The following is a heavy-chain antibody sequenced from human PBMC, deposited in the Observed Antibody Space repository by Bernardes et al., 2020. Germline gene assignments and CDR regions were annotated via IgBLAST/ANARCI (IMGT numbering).Heavy chain of an antibody. Sequence: GGSLRLSCAASGFTVSSNYMSGVSQATGKGLEWVSVIDSGGSTYYADSVKGRFTISRDNSKNTLYLQMNSLRAEDTAVYYCAKDKFVYSSSSAFDIWGQGTMVTVSS. V-gene: IGHV3-53*01. CDR3: AKDKFVYSSSSAFDI. D-gene: IGHD6-6*01. J-gene: IGHJ3*02. CDR2: IDSGGST. CDR1: GFTVSSNY.